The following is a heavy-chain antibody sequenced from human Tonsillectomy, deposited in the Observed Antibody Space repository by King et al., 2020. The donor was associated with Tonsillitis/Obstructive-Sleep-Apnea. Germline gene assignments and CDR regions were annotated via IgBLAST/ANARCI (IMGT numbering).Heavy chain of an antibody. CDR2: INQSGSV. D-gene: IGHD2-15*01. CDR3: ARAIVVVTTDYYMDV. Sequence: VQLQQWGAGLLKPSETLSLTCAVYGGSFSAYYWSWIRQPPGKGLEWIGEINQSGSVNYNPSLKSRATISVDTSKNQFSLKLSSVTAADTAVYYCARAIVVVTTDYYMDVWGKGTTVTVSS. J-gene: IGHJ6*03. CDR1: GGSFSAYY. V-gene: IGHV4-34*01.